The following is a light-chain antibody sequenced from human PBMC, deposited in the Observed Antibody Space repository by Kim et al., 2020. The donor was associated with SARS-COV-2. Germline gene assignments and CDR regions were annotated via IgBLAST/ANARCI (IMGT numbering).Light chain of an antibody. CDR3: ATWDDRLDVLM. CDR1: SSNVGSNT. CDR2: SND. Sequence: GQRVTISCLGGSSNVGSNTVNWYQQFPGTAPKFLIDSNDRRPSGVSDRVSSSKSGTSASLAISGLQSEDEADYYCATWDDRLDVLMFGGGTQLTVL. V-gene: IGLV1-44*01. J-gene: IGLJ3*02.